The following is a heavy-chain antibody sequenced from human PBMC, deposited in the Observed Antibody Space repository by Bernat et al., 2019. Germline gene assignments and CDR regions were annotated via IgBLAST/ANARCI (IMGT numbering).Heavy chain of an antibody. D-gene: IGHD3-10*01. V-gene: IGHV3-48*01. CDR1: GFTFSTYP. CDR2: IRDTGRAM. Sequence: EVRLVESGGGLVQPGGSLRLSCAASGFTFSTYPMNWVRQAPGKGLEWVSNIRDTGRAMYYADSVKGRFTISRDNAKNSLYLQMNSLRAEDTAVYYCARDGSGSYIPFDYWGQGTLVTVSS. CDR3: ARDGSGSYIPFDY. J-gene: IGHJ4*02.